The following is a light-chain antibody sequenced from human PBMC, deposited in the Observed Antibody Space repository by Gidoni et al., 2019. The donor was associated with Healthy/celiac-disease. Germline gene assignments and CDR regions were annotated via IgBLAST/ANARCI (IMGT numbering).Light chain of an antibody. J-gene: IGKJ1*01. CDR2: AAS. Sequence: DLQMTQSPSSLSASVGDRVTISCRASQSISNYLNWYQQKPGKAPKLLIYAASILESGVPSTFSGSGSGTDFTLTSSSLQPEDFATYYCQQCYSTPQTFGEGTKVEIK. CDR3: QQCYSTPQT. V-gene: IGKV1-39*01. CDR1: QSISNY.